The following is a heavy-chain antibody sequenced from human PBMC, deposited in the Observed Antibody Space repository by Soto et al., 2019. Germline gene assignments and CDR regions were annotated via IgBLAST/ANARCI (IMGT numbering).Heavy chain of an antibody. J-gene: IGHJ4*01. CDR2: MYAGGDT. CDR3: VSRIPSWVFDY. V-gene: IGHV3-53*01. D-gene: IGHD2-21*01. CDR1: GLSVSDNY. Sequence: PGGSLRLSCGASGLSVSDNYMGWVRQAPGRGLEWVSVMYAGGDTHYADSVKGRFTISRDKSENTLYLHMNSLRDEDTGVYFCVSRIPSWVFDYWGLGTLVTVSS.